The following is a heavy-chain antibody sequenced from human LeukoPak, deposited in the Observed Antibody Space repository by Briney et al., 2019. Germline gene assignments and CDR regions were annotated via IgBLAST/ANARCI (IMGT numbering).Heavy chain of an antibody. CDR3: AKVIGQGVGATGDY. J-gene: IGHJ4*02. Sequence: GGSLRLSCAASGFSLSSFGMSWVRRAPGKGLEWVSAISGNNDNTYYADSVKGRFTILRDNSKNTLYLQMNSLRVEDTAVYYCAKVIGQGVGATGDYWGQGTLVTVSS. D-gene: IGHD1-26*01. V-gene: IGHV3-23*01. CDR1: GFSLSSFG. CDR2: ISGNNDNT.